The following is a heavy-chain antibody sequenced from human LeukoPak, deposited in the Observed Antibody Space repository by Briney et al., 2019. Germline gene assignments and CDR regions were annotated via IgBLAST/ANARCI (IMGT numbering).Heavy chain of an antibody. CDR2: IYGSTSA. CDR3: ARLNFGDDY. Sequence: GSLRLSCAASGFTVSSNYINWVRQAPGKGLEWVSLIYGSTSADYADSVKGRFTISRDTSMNTVYLQMNSLRAEDTAVYYCARLNFGDDYWGQGTLVTISS. CDR1: GFTVSSNY. D-gene: IGHD4-17*01. V-gene: IGHV3-66*01. J-gene: IGHJ4*02.